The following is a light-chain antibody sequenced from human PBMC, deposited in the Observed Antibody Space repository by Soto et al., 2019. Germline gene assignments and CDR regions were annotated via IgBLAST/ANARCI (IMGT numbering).Light chain of an antibody. J-gene: IGKJ1*01. CDR3: QQYYSTPRT. CDR1: QSVLYRSNNKNY. Sequence: IVMTQSPDSLAVSLGERATINCQSSQSVLYRSNNKNYLAWYQQKPGQPPKLLIYWASTRESGVPDRFSGSGSGTDFTLTISSLQDEDVAVYYCQQYYSTPRTFGQGTRVEIK. V-gene: IGKV4-1*01. CDR2: WAS.